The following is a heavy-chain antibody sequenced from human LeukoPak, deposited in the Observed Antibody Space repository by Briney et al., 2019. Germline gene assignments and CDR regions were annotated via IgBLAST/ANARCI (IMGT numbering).Heavy chain of an antibody. CDR2: IYSGGST. D-gene: IGHD6-19*01. Sequence: GGSLRLSCAASGFTVSSNYMSWVRQAPGKGLEWVSVIYSGGSTYHADSVKGRFTISRDNSKNTLYLQMNSLRAEDTAVYYCAREYSSGWYSRAFDIWGQGTMVTVSS. V-gene: IGHV3-66*01. J-gene: IGHJ3*02. CDR3: AREYSSGWYSRAFDI. CDR1: GFTVSSNY.